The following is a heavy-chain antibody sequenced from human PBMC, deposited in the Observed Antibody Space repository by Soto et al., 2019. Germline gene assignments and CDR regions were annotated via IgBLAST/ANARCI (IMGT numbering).Heavy chain of an antibody. V-gene: IGHV4-59*01. D-gene: IGHD1-26*01. CDR1: GGSINSYY. CDR3: ARRYGGNFDY. Sequence: QVQLQESGPGLVKPSETLSLTCTVSGGSINSYYWSWIRQPPGKGLEWIGYIYYSGSTNYNPSLXRXAXRXXDTSKNQSSLKRRSVTGADTAVYYCARRYGGNFDYWGQGTLVTVSS. J-gene: IGHJ4*02. CDR2: IYYSGST.